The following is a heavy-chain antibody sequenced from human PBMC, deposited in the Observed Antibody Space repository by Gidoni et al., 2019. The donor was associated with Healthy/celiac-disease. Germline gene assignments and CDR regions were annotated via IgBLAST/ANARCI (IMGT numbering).Heavy chain of an antibody. CDR3: ARSLYYYDSSGYYYDY. D-gene: IGHD3-22*01. V-gene: IGHV4-39*07. CDR2: IYYSGST. Sequence: QLQLQESGPGLVKPSETLSLTCTVSGGSLSSSSYYWGWIRQPPGKGLEWIGSIYYSGSTYYNPSLKSRVTISVDTSKNQFSLKLSSVTAADTAVYYCARSLYYYDSSGYYYDYWGQGTMVTVSS. J-gene: IGHJ4*02. CDR1: GGSLSSSSYY.